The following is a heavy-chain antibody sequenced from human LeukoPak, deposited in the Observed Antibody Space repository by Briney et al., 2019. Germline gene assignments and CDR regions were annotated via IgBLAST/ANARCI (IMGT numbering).Heavy chain of an antibody. CDR3: ARDWRELPVY. CDR1: GFTFSSYE. Sequence: GGSLRLSCAASGFTFSSYEMNWVRQAPGKGLEWVSYISSSGSTIYYADSVKGRFTISRDNAKNSLYLQMNSLRAEDTAVYHCARDWRELPVYWGQGTLVTVSS. D-gene: IGHD1-26*01. V-gene: IGHV3-48*03. CDR2: ISSSGSTI. J-gene: IGHJ4*02.